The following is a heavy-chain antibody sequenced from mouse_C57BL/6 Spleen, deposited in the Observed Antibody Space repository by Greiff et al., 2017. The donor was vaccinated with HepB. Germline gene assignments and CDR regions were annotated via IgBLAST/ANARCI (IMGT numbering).Heavy chain of an antibody. D-gene: IGHD3-2*02. CDR2: ISGGGGNT. V-gene: IGHV5-9*01. J-gene: IGHJ2*01. Sequence: EVKLMESGGGLVKPGGSLKLSCAASGFTFSSYTMSWVRQTPEKRLEWVATISGGGGNTYYPDSVKGRFTISRDNAKNTLYLQMSSLRSEDTALYYCARQSNSSGYNFDYWGQGTTLTVSS. CDR3: ARQSNSSGYNFDY. CDR1: GFTFSSYT.